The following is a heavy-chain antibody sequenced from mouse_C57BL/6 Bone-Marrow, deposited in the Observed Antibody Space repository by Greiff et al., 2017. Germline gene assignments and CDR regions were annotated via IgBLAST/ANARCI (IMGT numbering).Heavy chain of an antibody. CDR3: ARLGYYGRETAWFAY. V-gene: IGHV1-9*01. Sequence: VKLMESGAELMKPGASVKLSCKATGYTFTGYWIEWVKQRPGHGLEWIGEILPGSGSTNYNEKFKGKATFTADTSSNTAYMQLSSLTTEDSAIYYCARLGYYGRETAWFAYWGQGTLVTVSA. CDR1: GYTFTGYW. J-gene: IGHJ3*01. CDR2: ILPGSGST. D-gene: IGHD1-1*01.